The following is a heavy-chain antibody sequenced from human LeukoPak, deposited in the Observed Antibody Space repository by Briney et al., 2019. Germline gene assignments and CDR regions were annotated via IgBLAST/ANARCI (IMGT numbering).Heavy chain of an antibody. D-gene: IGHD2-15*01. CDR3: ARGRALVAASDNWFDP. J-gene: IGHJ5*02. V-gene: IGHV3-21*01. Sequence: GGSLRLSSAASGFTFSSHSMNWVRQAPGKGLEWVSSISTSSSYIYYADSLKGRFTISRDNAKNSLYLQMNSLRADDTAVYYCARGRALVAASDNWFDPWGQGTLVTVSS. CDR1: GFTFSSHS. CDR2: ISTSSSYI.